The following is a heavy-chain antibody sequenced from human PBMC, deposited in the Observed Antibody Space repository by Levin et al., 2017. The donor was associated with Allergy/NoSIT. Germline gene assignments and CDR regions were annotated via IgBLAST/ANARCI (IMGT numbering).Heavy chain of an antibody. D-gene: IGHD3-16*01. CDR1: GFPFSDYY. J-gene: IGHJ4*02. CDR3: ARDQGITGDYDY. V-gene: IGHV3-11*01. Sequence: GGSLRLSCAASGFPFSDYYMSGIRQAPGKGLEWIAYITIGNSVYYADSVKGRFTISRDNSKNSVFLQMNSLRPEDTAVYYCARDQGITGDYDYWGQGTLVTVSS. CDR2: ITIGNSV.